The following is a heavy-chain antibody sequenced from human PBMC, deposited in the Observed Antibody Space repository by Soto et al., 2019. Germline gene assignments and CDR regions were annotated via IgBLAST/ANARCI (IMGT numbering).Heavy chain of an antibody. J-gene: IGHJ6*02. V-gene: IGHV3-21*01. CDR2: ISSSSSYI. D-gene: IGHD6-13*01. CDR1: GFTFSSYS. Sequence: GSLRLSCAASGFTFSSYSMNWVRQAPGKGLEWVSSISSSSSYIYYADSVKGRFTISRDNAKNSLYLQMNSLRAEDTAVYYCARDRFGYSSSPYWGMDVWGQGTTVTVSS. CDR3: ARDRFGYSSSPYWGMDV.